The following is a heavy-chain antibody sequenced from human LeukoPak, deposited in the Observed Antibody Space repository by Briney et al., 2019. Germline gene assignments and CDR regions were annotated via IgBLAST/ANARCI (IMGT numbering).Heavy chain of an antibody. V-gene: IGHV1-2*02. J-gene: IGHJ6*03. CDR1: GYTFTGYY. CDR3: ARMWDYYYYMDV. D-gene: IGHD1-26*01. CDR2: INPNSGGT. Sequence: ASVKVSCKASGYTFTGYYMHWVRQAPGQGLEWMGWINPNSGGTNYAQKFQGRVTMTRDTSISTAYMELSRLRSDDTAVYYCARMWDYYYYMDVWGKGTTVTVSS.